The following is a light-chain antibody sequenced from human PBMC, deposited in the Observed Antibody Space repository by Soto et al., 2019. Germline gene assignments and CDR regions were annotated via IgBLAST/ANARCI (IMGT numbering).Light chain of an antibody. V-gene: IGKV4-1*01. CDR1: QSVLYSSNNKNY. CDR2: WAS. CDR3: QQYYSTPWT. J-gene: IGKJ1*01. Sequence: DIVMTQSPDALSVSLCWMATINCKSSQSVLYSSNNKNYLAWYQQKPGQPPKLLIYWASTRESGVPDRFSGSGSGTDFTLTISSLQAEDVAVYYCQQYYSTPWTFGQGTKVDI.